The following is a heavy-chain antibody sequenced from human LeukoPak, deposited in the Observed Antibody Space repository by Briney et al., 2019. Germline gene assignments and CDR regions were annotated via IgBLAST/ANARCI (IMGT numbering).Heavy chain of an antibody. CDR3: ARELRGVSNWFDP. Sequence: GGSLRLSCTASGFTFSSYEMNWVCQAPGKGLEWVSYISSSGSTKYYADSVKGRFTISRDNAKNSLYLQMTSLRAEDTAVYYCARELRGVSNWFDPWGQGTLVTVSS. CDR2: ISSSGSTK. V-gene: IGHV3-48*03. CDR1: GFTFSSYE. J-gene: IGHJ5*02. D-gene: IGHD3-10*01.